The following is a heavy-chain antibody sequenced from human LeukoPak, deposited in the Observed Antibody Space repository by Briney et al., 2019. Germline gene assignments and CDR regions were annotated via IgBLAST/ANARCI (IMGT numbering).Heavy chain of an antibody. D-gene: IGHD6-19*01. CDR2: IKSKTDGGTT. J-gene: IGHJ4*02. CDR1: RFTFSNAW. Sequence: GGSLRLSCAASRFTFSNAWMSWVRQAPGKGLEWVGRIKSKTDGGTTDYAAPVKGSFTISRDDSKNTLYLQMNSLKTEDTAVYYCTTDYYSSGSYYFDYWGQGTLVTVSS. V-gene: IGHV3-15*01. CDR3: TTDYYSSGSYYFDY.